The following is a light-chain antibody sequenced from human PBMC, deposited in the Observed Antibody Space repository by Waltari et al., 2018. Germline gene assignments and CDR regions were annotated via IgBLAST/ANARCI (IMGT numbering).Light chain of an antibody. CDR1: ALPKQY. V-gene: IGLV3-25*03. Sequence: SYELPQPPSVSVSPGQTARITCSGDALPKQYAYWYQQQPGQAPVLVIYKDSERPSGLPERFSCSSSGTTVTLTISGVQAEDEADYYCQSADSSGTFLVFGGGTKLTIL. CDR2: KDS. CDR3: QSADSSGTFLV. J-gene: IGLJ2*01.